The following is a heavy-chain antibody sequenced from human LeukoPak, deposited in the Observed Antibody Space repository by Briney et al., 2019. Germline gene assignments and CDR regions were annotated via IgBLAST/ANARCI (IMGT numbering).Heavy chain of an antibody. Sequence: SVKVSCKASGGTFSSYAISWVRQAPGQGLEWMGGIIPIFGTANYAQKFQGRVTITADESTSTAYMELSSLRSEDTAVYYCAREASLTGSSWYTSSWNYYYYYGMDVWGQGTTVTVSS. CDR3: AREASLTGSSWYTSSWNYYYYYGMDV. CDR2: IIPIFGTA. D-gene: IGHD6-13*01. J-gene: IGHJ6*02. CDR1: GGTFSSYA. V-gene: IGHV1-69*13.